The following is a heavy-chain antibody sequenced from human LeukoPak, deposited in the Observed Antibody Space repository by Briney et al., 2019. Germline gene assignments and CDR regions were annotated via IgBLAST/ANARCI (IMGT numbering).Heavy chain of an antibody. CDR2: IIPILGIA. V-gene: IGHV1-69*04. CDR3: ATDRDGYNLGYFEY. CDR1: GGTFSSLA. Sequence: GSSVKVSCKASGGTFSSLAFNWVRQAPGQGLEWMGKIIPILGIANYAQKFQGRVTITADKSTSTAYMQLSSLRSDDTAVYFCATDRDGYNLGYFEYWGQGTLVTVSS. D-gene: IGHD5-24*01. J-gene: IGHJ4*02.